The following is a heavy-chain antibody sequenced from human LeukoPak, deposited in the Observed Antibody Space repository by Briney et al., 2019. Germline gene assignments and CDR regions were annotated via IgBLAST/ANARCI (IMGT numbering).Heavy chain of an antibody. Sequence: GGSLRLSCVASGFTFSTYAMHWVRQAPGKGLEWVAVISFAGNNEYYADSVKGRFTISRDNFKNTLYLQMNSLRTEDTAVYYCARDNYGFDYWGQGTLVTVSS. CDR2: ISFAGNNE. CDR3: ARDNYGFDY. V-gene: IGHV3-30-3*01. CDR1: GFTFSTYA. J-gene: IGHJ4*02. D-gene: IGHD3-10*01.